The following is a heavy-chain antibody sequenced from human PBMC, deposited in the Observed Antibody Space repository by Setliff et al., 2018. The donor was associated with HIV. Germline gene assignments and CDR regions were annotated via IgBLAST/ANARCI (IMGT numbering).Heavy chain of an antibody. CDR3: ARMQAYYNFWRSTYYFDY. J-gene: IGHJ4*02. Sequence: ASVKVSCKASGYPFTSYGICWVRQAPGHGLEWMGYISPYNGDAYYAEKFQGRVTMTTDKSTTAVSMELTNLRSDDTAVYFCARMQAYYNFWRSTYYFDYWGQGTPVTVSS. CDR1: GYPFTSYG. V-gene: IGHV1-18*01. CDR2: ISPYNGDA. D-gene: IGHD3-3*01.